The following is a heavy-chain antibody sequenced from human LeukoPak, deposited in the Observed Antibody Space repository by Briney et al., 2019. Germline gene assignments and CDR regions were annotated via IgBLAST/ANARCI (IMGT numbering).Heavy chain of an antibody. Sequence: ASVKVSCKASGDTFNTYAISWVRQAPGQGLEWVGGIIPIFRTAHYAQNFQGRVTITADESTSTAYMELNNLRSEDTAVYYCARARLGELSPWDYWGQGTLVTVSS. CDR2: IIPIFRTA. V-gene: IGHV1-69*13. D-gene: IGHD3-16*02. CDR3: ARARLGELSPWDY. J-gene: IGHJ4*02. CDR1: GDTFNTYA.